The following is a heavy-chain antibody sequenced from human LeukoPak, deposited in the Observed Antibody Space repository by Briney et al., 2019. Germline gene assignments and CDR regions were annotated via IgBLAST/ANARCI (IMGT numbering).Heavy chain of an antibody. CDR2: ICGSGGCT. CDR1: GFIFSSYW. V-gene: IGHV3-23*01. J-gene: IGHJ4*02. D-gene: IGHD6-19*01. Sequence: PGGSLRLSCAASGFIFSSYWMHWVRQVPGKGLEWVSGICGSGGCTYYADSVKGRFTISRDNSKNTVYLQMNSLTADDTAIYYCAKTTVGYSSGRYPGWPADCWGQGTLVTVSS. CDR3: AKTTVGYSSGRYPGWPADC.